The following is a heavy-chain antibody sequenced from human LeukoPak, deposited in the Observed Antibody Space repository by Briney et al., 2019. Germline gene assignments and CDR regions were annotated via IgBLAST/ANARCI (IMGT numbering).Heavy chain of an antibody. J-gene: IGHJ4*02. CDR3: ARVQGSSGPGIFEY. CDR1: GFTFSNYW. V-gene: IGHV3-7*01. Sequence: GGSLRLSCAASGFTFSNYWMSWVRQAPGKGLEWVANIKQDGSEKFYVDSVKGRLSISRDNAKNSLYLQMNSLRVEDTAVYYCARVQGSSGPGIFEYWGQGTLVTVSS. D-gene: IGHD6-19*01. CDR2: IKQDGSEK.